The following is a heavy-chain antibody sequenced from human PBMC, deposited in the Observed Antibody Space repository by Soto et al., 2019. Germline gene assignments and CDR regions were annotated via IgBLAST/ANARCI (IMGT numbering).Heavy chain of an antibody. D-gene: IGHD6-19*01. CDR1: GFTFSSYW. J-gene: IGHJ4*02. V-gene: IGHV3-7*05. Sequence: PGGSLRLSCAASGFTFSSYWMSWVRQAPGKGLEWVANIKRDGSEKYYVDSVKGRFTISRDNAKNSLYLQMNSLRAEDTAVYYCARVTRSGWQRFDYWGQGTLVTVAS. CDR2: IKRDGSEK. CDR3: ARVTRSGWQRFDY.